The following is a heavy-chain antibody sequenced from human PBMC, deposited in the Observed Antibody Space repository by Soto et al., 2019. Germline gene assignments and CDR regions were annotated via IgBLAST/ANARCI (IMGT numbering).Heavy chain of an antibody. Sequence: PSETLSLTCTVSSAPVSSTTYTWGWIRQPPGKGLEWVASVYYGGRSYYNPSLNSRVTISVDTSKNQFSLKMTSVTAADTAVYFCARGVWFGNYGMDVWGQGTTVTVSS. CDR2: VYYGGRS. CDR1: SAPVSSTTYT. V-gene: IGHV4-39*01. J-gene: IGHJ6*02. D-gene: IGHD3-10*01. CDR3: ARGVWFGNYGMDV.